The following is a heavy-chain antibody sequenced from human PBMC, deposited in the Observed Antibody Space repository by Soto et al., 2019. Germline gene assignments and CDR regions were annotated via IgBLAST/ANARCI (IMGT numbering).Heavy chain of an antibody. Sequence: SQTLSLTCAVYGGSFSGYYWSWIRQPPGKGLEWIGEINHSGSTNYNPSLKSRVTISVDTSKNQFSLKLSSVTAADTAVYYCASNHFGVVTTHYFDYWGQGTLVTVSS. J-gene: IGHJ4*02. CDR1: GGSFSGYY. CDR3: ASNHFGVVTTHYFDY. D-gene: IGHD3-3*01. V-gene: IGHV4-34*01. CDR2: INHSGST.